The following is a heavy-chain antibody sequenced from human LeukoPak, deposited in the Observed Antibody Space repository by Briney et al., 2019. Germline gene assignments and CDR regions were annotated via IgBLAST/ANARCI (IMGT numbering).Heavy chain of an antibody. V-gene: IGHV1-2*04. J-gene: IGHJ6*02. Sequence: ASVKVSCKASGHTFTGYDMNWVRQAPGQGLEWMGWINPNTGTTNYAQKFQGWVTMTTDTSISTAYMELSRLRSDDTAVSYCARAPPYSYSSMDTSGQGTTVTASS. CDR2: INPNTGTT. CDR3: ARAPPYSYSSMDT. CDR1: GHTFTGYD.